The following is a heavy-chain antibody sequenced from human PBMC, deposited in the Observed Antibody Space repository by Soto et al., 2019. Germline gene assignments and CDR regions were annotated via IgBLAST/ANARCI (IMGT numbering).Heavy chain of an antibody. CDR3: ARSQWLPFLDY. V-gene: IGHV1-3*01. Sequence: QVQLVQSGAEVKKPGASVKVSCKASGDTFTAYAIHWVRQAPGQRLEWLGWINGGSGDTKYSQMLQGRVIITRDTSATTADMELSSLTSEDTALYYCARSQWLPFLDYWGQGTLVTVSS. D-gene: IGHD6-19*01. CDR1: GDTFTAYA. J-gene: IGHJ4*02. CDR2: INGGSGDT.